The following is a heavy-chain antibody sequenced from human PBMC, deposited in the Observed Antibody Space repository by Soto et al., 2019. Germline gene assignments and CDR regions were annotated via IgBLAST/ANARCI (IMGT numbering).Heavy chain of an antibody. CDR3: ARDPLGTIRPWDAFDI. CDR2: MNPNSGNT. CDR1: GYTFTSYD. Sequence: ASVKVSCKASGYTFTSYDINWVRQATGQGLEWMGWMNPNSGNTGYAQKFQGRVTMTRNTSISTAYMELSSLRSEDTAVYYCARDPLGTIRPWDAFDIWGQGTMVTVSS. D-gene: IGHD2-2*02. J-gene: IGHJ3*02. V-gene: IGHV1-8*01.